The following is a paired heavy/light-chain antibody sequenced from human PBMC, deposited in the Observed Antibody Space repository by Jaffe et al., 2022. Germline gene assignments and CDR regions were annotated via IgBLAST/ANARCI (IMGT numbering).Heavy chain of an antibody. CDR3: ARAGYYDFWSGYYSQSTFYYYMDV. Sequence: QVQLVQSGAEVKKPGSSVKVSCKASGGTFSSYAISWVRQAPGQGLEWMGGIIPIFGTANYAQKFQGRVTITADESTSTAYMELSSLRSEDTAVYYCARAGYYDFWSGYYSQSTFYYYMDVWGKGTTVTVSS. V-gene: IGHV1-69*01. D-gene: IGHD3-3*01. J-gene: IGHJ6*03. CDR2: IIPIFGTA. CDR1: GGTFSSYA.
Light chain of an antibody. CDR1: QSVLYSSNNKNY. CDR2: WAS. J-gene: IGKJ3*01. CDR3: QQYYSTPPG. Sequence: DIVMTQSPDSLAVSLGERATINCKSSQSVLYSSNNKNYLAWYQQKPGQPPKLLIYWASTRESGVPDRFSGSGSGTDFTLTISSLQAEDVAVYYCQQYYSTPPGFGPGTKVDIK. V-gene: IGKV4-1*01.